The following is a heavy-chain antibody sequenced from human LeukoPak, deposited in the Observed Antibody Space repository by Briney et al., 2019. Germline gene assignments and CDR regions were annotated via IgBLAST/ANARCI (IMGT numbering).Heavy chain of an antibody. CDR2: ISSSGSTI. CDR3: ARDLGAIYSGYGEGYHWFDP. J-gene: IGHJ5*02. Sequence: GGSLRLSCAASGFTFSDYYMSWIRQAPGKGLEWVSYISSSGSTIYYADSVKGRFTISRDNAKNSLYLQMNSLRAEDTAVYYCARDLGAIYSGYGEGYHWFDPWGQGTLVTVSS. V-gene: IGHV3-11*01. CDR1: GFTFSDYY. D-gene: IGHD5-12*01.